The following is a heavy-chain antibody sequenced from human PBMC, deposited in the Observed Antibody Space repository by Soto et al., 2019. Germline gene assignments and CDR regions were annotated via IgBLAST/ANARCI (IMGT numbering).Heavy chain of an antibody. CDR3: VKYRTVTTTLAIAYYGMDV. CDR2: IYYSGDC. Sequence: QLQLQESGPGLVKPSETLSLTCTVSGGSITTGHYYWAWIRQSPGKGLEWIGSIYYSGDCYYNPAHQSRDPMSVHMTDNQFFLELRSVTAADTSVYLCVKYRTVTTTLAIAYYGMDVWGQGTTVTVAS. CDR1: GGSITTGHYY. D-gene: IGHD6-6*01. J-gene: IGHJ6*02. V-gene: IGHV4-39*01.